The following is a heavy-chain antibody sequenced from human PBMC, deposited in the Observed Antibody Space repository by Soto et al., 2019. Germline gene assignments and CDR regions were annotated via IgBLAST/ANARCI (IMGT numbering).Heavy chain of an antibody. CDR2: IYYSGST. CDR1: GGSISSYY. V-gene: IGHV4-59*08. D-gene: IGHD2-15*01. J-gene: IGHJ4*02. Sequence: QVQLQESGPGLVKPSETLSLTCTVSGGSISSYYWSWIRQPPGKGLEWIGYIYYSGSTNYNPSLKSRVTISVDTSKNQFSLKLSSVTAADTAVYYCARHVGEGYCSGGSCPFDYWGQGTLVTVSS. CDR3: ARHVGEGYCSGGSCPFDY.